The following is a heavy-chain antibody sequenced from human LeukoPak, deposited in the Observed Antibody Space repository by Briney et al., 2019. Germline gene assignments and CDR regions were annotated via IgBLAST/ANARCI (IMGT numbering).Heavy chain of an antibody. J-gene: IGHJ4*02. V-gene: IGHV3-23*01. CDR1: GFTFSSYA. Sequence: GGSLRLSCAASGFTFSSYALSWVRQAPGKGLEWVAGISGSGGSTYYADSVKGRFTISRDNAKDSVYLQMNSLRAEDTAVYYCARDLGGYNFDYWGQGTLVTVSS. D-gene: IGHD5-24*01. CDR2: ISGSGGST. CDR3: ARDLGGYNFDY.